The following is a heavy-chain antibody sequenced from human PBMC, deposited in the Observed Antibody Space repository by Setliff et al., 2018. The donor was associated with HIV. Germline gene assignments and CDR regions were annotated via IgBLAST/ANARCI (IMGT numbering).Heavy chain of an antibody. CDR2: IKQDGSKA. CDR1: GFTFSNYW. J-gene: IGHJ3*02. Sequence: PGGSLRLSCAASGFTFSNYWMSWVRQAPGKGLEWVADIKQDGSKAYYMDSVKGRFTISRDNPKNSLYLQMTSLRAEDTAVYYCARDDSNGNTDAFDIWGQGTTVTVSS. CDR3: ARDDSNGNTDAFDI. V-gene: IGHV3-7*04. D-gene: IGHD5-18*01.